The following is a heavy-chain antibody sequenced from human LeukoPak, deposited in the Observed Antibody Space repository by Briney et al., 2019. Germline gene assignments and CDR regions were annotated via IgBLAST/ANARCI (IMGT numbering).Heavy chain of an antibody. Sequence: QTGGSLRLSCAASGFTFSSYWMHWVRQAPGKGLVWVSRINSDGSSTSYADSVKGRFTISRDNAKNTLYLQMNSLRAEDTAVYYCAREPGPFVVVPAAMSAFDIWGQGTMVTVSS. V-gene: IGHV3-74*01. CDR2: INSDGSST. D-gene: IGHD2-2*01. J-gene: IGHJ3*02. CDR3: AREPGPFVVVPAAMSAFDI. CDR1: GFTFSSYW.